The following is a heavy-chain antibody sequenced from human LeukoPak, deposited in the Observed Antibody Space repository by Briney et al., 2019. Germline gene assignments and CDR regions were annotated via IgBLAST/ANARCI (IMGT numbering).Heavy chain of an antibody. CDR2: INHSGST. Sequence: SETLSLTCTVSGGSISSGSYYWSWIRQPPGKGLEWIGEINHSGSTNYNPSLKSRVTISVDTSKNQFSLKLSSVTAADTAVYYCARDRGSYYYGSGSYYNKYYYYYYMDVWGKGTTVTVSS. J-gene: IGHJ6*03. D-gene: IGHD3-10*01. V-gene: IGHV4-39*07. CDR1: GGSISSGSYY. CDR3: ARDRGSYYYGSGSYYNKYYYYYYMDV.